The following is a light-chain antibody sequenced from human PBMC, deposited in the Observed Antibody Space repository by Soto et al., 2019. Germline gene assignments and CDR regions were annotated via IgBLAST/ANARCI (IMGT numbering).Light chain of an antibody. CDR1: QSVSSRS. CDR2: GAS. Sequence: EIVLTQSPGTLSLSPGERATLSCRASQSVSSRSLAWYQQKPGQPPRLLIYGASSRATGIPDRFSGSGSGTDFTLTISRLDPEDSAIYYCHQYGNSRTFGQGTKVESK. V-gene: IGKV3-20*01. CDR3: HQYGNSRT. J-gene: IGKJ1*01.